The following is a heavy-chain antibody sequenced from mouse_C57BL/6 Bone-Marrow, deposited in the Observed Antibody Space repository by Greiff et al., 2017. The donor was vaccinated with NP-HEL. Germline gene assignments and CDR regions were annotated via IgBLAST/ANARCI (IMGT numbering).Heavy chain of an antibody. J-gene: IGHJ2*01. Sequence: QVQLKQSGAELARPGASVKLSCKASGYTFTSYGISWVKQRPGQGLEWIGEIYPRSGNTYYNEKFKGKATLTADKSSSTAYMELRSLTSEDSAVYFCAREGGYEFDYWGQGTTLTVSS. D-gene: IGHD2-2*01. CDR1: GYTFTSYG. CDR2: IYPRSGNT. CDR3: AREGGYEFDY. V-gene: IGHV1-81*01.